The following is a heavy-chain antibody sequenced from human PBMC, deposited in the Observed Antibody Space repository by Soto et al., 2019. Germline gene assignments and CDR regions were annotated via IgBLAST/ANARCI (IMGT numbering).Heavy chain of an antibody. Sequence: QAQLVQSGAEVKKPGASVKVSCKASGYTFYSHSISWVRQAPGQGLEWMGRINGDYGNTQYAQKFRGRVTMTTDTXXTTVYMELTNLRSDDTAVYYCAWCIQGDYYYGMDVWGQGTTVTVSS. D-gene: IGHD5-18*01. CDR2: INGDYGNT. J-gene: IGHJ6*02. CDR3: AWCIQGDYYYGMDV. V-gene: IGHV1-18*01. CDR1: GYTFYSHS.